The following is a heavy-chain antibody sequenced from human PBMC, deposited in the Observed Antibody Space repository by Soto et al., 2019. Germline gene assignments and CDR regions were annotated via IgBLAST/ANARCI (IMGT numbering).Heavy chain of an antibody. CDR3: ARGPSGDKVAY. D-gene: IGHD7-27*01. J-gene: IGHJ4*02. CDR2: IYHGGST. Sequence: QVQLQESGPGLVKPSQTLSLTCTVSGGSISSSDYFWSWIRQPPEKGLEWIGHIYHGGSTYSNPSLKSRITISVDTSKTQFFLSLTSVTAADTAVYYCARGPSGDKVAYWGQGTLVTVSS. V-gene: IGHV4-30-4*01. CDR1: GGSISSSDYF.